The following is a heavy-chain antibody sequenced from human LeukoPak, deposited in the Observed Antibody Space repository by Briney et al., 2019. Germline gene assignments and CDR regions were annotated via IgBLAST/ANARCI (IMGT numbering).Heavy chain of an antibody. J-gene: IGHJ4*02. D-gene: IGHD3-22*01. CDR1: GYTLTELS. CDR2: FDPEDGET. CDR3: ARAENYYDSSGYYLPLGY. Sequence: ASVKVSCKVSGYTLTELSMHWVRQAPGKGLEWMGGFDPEDGETIYAQKFQGRVTMTEDTSTDTAYMELSSLRSEDTAVYYCARAENYYDSSGYYLPLGYWGQGTLVTVSS. V-gene: IGHV1-24*01.